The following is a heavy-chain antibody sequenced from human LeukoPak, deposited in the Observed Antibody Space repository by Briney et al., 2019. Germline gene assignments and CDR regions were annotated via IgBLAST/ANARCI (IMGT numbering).Heavy chain of an antibody. D-gene: IGHD3-10*01. CDR1: GFTFSSYW. CDR2: IKQDGSEK. J-gene: IGHJ4*02. V-gene: IGHV3-7*01. Sequence: GGSLRLSCAASGFTFSSYWMSWVRQAPGKGLEWVANIKQDGSEKYYVDSVKGRFTISRDNAKNSLYLQMNSLRAEDTAVYYCARVLSRVKYYYGSGSYYKGYYFDYWGQGTLVTVSS. CDR3: ARVLSRVKYYYGSGSYYKGYYFDY.